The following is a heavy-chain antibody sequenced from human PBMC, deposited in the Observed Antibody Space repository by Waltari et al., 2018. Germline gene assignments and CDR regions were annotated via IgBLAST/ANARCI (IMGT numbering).Heavy chain of an antibody. J-gene: IGHJ4*02. CDR3: ARGGWGSVSCIDY. D-gene: IGHD6-19*01. Sequence: QVQLQESGPGLVKPSQTLSLTCTVSGGSISSGDYYWSWIRQPPGKGLEWIGYIYYSGGTYYNPTLKSRVTISVDTSKNQFSLKLSSVTAADTAVYYCARGGWGSVSCIDYWGQGTLVTVSS. CDR1: GGSISSGDYY. CDR2: IYYSGGT. V-gene: IGHV4-30-4*08.